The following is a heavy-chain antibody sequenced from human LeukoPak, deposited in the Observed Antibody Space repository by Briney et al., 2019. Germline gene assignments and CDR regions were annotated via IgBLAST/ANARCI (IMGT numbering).Heavy chain of an antibody. CDR3: ARQRFTVTSPFDP. CDR2: INPNSGGT. CDR1: GYTFTVYY. D-gene: IGHD4-11*01. J-gene: IGHJ5*02. V-gene: IGHV1-2*06. Sequence: ASVKVSFKASGYTFTVYYMHWVRQAPGQGLEWMGRINPNSGGTNYAQKFQGRVTMTRDTSISTAYMELSRLRSDDTAVYYCARQRFTVTSPFDPWGQGTLVTVSS.